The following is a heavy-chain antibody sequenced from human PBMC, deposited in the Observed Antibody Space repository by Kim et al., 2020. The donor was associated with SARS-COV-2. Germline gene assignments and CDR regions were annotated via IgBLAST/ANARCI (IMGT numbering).Heavy chain of an antibody. Sequence: FQGRVTITRDTSASTAYMELSSLRSEDTAVYYCARACRGYCTNGVAGYFDYWGQGTLVTVSS. V-gene: IGHV1-3*01. J-gene: IGHJ4*02. D-gene: IGHD2-8*01. CDR3: ARACRGYCTNGVAGYFDY.